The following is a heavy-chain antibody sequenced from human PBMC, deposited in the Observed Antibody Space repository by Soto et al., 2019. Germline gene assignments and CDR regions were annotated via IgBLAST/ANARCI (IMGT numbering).Heavy chain of an antibody. V-gene: IGHV4-59*01. CDR2: VHSSGST. Sequence: QVQLQESGPGLVKSSETLSLTCTVSGDSMSTYYWNWIRQPPGKGLEWIGYVHSSGSTNYNPPLKSRVTISLDTSKNQFSLQLTSVTAADTAVYYCARGGGWLPDLWGQGTLVTVST. J-gene: IGHJ5*02. CDR1: GDSMSTYY. CDR3: ARGGGWLPDL. D-gene: IGHD3-22*01.